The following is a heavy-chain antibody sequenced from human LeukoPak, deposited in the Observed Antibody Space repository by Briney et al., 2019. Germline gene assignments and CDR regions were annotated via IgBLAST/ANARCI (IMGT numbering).Heavy chain of an antibody. D-gene: IGHD3-3*01. V-gene: IGHV4-59*08. Sequence: PSETLSLTCTVSGGSISSYYWSWIRQPPGKGLEWIGYIYYSGTTNYKPSLKSRVTISVDTSKNQFSLKLSSVTAADTAVYYCARSGSSSPYWYFDLWGRGTLVTVSS. J-gene: IGHJ2*01. CDR1: GGSISSYY. CDR3: ARSGSSSPYWYFDL. CDR2: IYYSGTT.